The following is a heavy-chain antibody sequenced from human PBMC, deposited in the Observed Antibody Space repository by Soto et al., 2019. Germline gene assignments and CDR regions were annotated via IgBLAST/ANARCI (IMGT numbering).Heavy chain of an antibody. Sequence: QITLKESGPTLVKPTQTLTLTCTFSGFSLSTSGVGVGWIRQPPGKALEWLALIYWDDDKRYSPSLESRLTTSKDTSKDQVVLTMTNMDAVDTATYYCARGITYYYGSGSYYTIFDYWGQGTLVTVSS. J-gene: IGHJ4*02. CDR1: GFSLSTSGVG. V-gene: IGHV2-5*02. D-gene: IGHD3-10*01. CDR2: IYWDDDK. CDR3: ARGITYYYGSGSYYTIFDY.